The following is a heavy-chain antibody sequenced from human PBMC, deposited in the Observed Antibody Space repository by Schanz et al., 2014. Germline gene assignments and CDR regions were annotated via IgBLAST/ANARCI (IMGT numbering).Heavy chain of an antibody. D-gene: IGHD2-2*01. J-gene: IGHJ3*02. CDR3: ARGTMPGTFDI. Sequence: VQLVESGAEVKKPGASVKVSCKASGYTTFTDYYIHWVRQAPGQGLEWMGWINPNSGDTNYAQKFQGWVTMTRDTSISTAYMEVSRLKSDDTAVYYCARGTMPGTFDIWGQGTMVTVSS. CDR2: INPNSGDT. CDR1: GYTTFTDYY. V-gene: IGHV1-2*04.